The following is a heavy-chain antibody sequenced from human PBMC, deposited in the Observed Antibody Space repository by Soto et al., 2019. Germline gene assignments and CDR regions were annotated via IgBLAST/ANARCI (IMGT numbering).Heavy chain of an antibody. D-gene: IGHD5-18*01. Sequence: GSLKISCAASGFTFSSYAMSWVRQAPGKGLEWVAGISGGGGSTYYADSVKGRFTISRDNAKNTLYLQMNSLRAEDTAVYYCAKLWLTSDFDYWGQGTLVTVSS. CDR3: AKLWLTSDFDY. V-gene: IGHV3-23*01. CDR1: GFTFSSYA. CDR2: ISGGGGST. J-gene: IGHJ4*02.